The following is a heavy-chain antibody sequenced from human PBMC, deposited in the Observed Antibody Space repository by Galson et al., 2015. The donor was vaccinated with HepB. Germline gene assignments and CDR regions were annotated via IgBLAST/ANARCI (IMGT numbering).Heavy chain of an antibody. CDR1: EDSVSSNSAA. CDR3: ARMEQWPGNYYYYGMDV. J-gene: IGHJ6*02. CDR2: TYYRSKWYN. V-gene: IGHV6-1*01. D-gene: IGHD6-19*01. Sequence: CAISEDSVSSNSAAWNWIRQSPSRGLEWLGRTYYRSKWYNDYAVSVKSRITINPDTSKNQFSLQLNSVTPEDTAVYYCARMEQWPGNYYYYGMDVWGQGTTVTVSS.